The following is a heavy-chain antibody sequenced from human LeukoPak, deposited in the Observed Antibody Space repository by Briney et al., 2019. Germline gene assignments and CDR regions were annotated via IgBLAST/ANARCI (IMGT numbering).Heavy chain of an antibody. CDR3: AKVDPPIAVGAPGDAFDP. CDR2: ISPYDDST. D-gene: IGHD6-19*01. J-gene: IGHJ3*01. V-gene: IGHV1-18*01. CDR1: GYSFSTFG. Sequence: GASVKVSCKASGYSFSTFGITWVRQAPGQGLEWMGWISPYDDSTAYGQKFEGRVTMTRDTSTNTAYMELRSLTSDDTALYYCAKVDPPIAVGAPGDAFDPWGQGTMVIVSS.